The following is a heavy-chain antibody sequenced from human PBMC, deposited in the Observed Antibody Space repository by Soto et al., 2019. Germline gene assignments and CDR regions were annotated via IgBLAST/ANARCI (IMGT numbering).Heavy chain of an antibody. V-gene: IGHV1-18*01. CDR3: ARVAYPDYWYFDL. CDR2: ISAYNGNT. J-gene: IGHJ2*01. CDR1: VYTFTSYG. Sequence: ASLKVSFKASVYTFTSYGISCVRQSHGQGLEWMGLISAYNGNTNYAQKLQGRVTMTTHTSTSTAYMELRSLRSDDTAVYYCARVAYPDYWYFDLWGRGTLVTVSS.